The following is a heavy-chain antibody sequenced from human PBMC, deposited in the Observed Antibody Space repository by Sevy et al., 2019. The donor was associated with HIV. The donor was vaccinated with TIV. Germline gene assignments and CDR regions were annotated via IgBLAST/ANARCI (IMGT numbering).Heavy chain of an antibody. D-gene: IGHD3-22*01. J-gene: IGHJ5*02. Sequence: ASVKVSCKASGGTFSSYAISWVRQAPGQGLEWMGGIIPIFGTANYAQKFQGRVTITADESTSTAYMELSSLRSEDTAVYYCAGQIGYYDSSGYYYFSEGFGPWGQGTLVTVSP. CDR3: AGQIGYYDSSGYYYFSEGFGP. V-gene: IGHV1-69*13. CDR1: GGTFSSYA. CDR2: IIPIFGTA.